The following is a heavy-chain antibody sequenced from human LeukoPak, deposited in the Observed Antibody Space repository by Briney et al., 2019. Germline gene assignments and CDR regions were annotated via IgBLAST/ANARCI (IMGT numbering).Heavy chain of an antibody. CDR1: GGSISSSSYY. Sequence: SETLSLTCTVSGGSISSSSYYWGWIRQPPGKGLERIGSIYYSGSTYYNPSLKSRVTISVDTSKNQFSLKLSSVTAADTAVYYCARGGGAYDFWSGYYGGYYMDVWGKGTTVTVSS. D-gene: IGHD3-3*01. CDR2: IYYSGST. CDR3: ARGGGAYDFWSGYYGGYYMDV. V-gene: IGHV4-39*07. J-gene: IGHJ6*03.